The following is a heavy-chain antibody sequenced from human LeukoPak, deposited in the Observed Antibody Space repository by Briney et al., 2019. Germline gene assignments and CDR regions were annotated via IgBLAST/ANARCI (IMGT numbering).Heavy chain of an antibody. V-gene: IGHV3-49*04. Sequence: GGSLRLSCIGSGFTSTDYGMSWVRRAPGKGLEWVGCIRSKASGATIEYAASVQGRFSIARDDSKNIVYLQMTSLKTEDTAVYYCTRDAYSTGWNSDYWGQGTLVTVSS. CDR3: TRDAYSTGWNSDY. J-gene: IGHJ4*02. CDR1: GFTSTDYG. D-gene: IGHD6-19*01. CDR2: IRSKASGATI.